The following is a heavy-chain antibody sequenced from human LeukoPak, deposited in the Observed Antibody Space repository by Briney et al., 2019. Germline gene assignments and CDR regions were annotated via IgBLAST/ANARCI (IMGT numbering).Heavy chain of an antibody. Sequence: SETLSLTCTVSGGSVSSRSYYWVWIRQPPGKGLEWIGTIHYSGSTYYNPSLKSRVTISVDTSKNHFSLKLNSVTAADTAVYYCASRPYYFDSSNYIDAFDIWGQGTTVTVSS. CDR3: ASRPYYFDSSNYIDAFDI. CDR1: GGSVSSRSYY. J-gene: IGHJ3*02. CDR2: IHYSGST. D-gene: IGHD3-22*01. V-gene: IGHV4-39*07.